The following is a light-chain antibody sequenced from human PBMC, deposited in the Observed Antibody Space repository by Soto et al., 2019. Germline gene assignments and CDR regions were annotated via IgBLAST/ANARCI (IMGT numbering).Light chain of an antibody. CDR1: SSDVGAYKY. CDR2: EVS. CDR3: TSYVGSAIWV. Sequence: QSALTQPPSASGSPGQSVTISCSGTSSDVGAYKYVSWYQQYPGKATKLMIYEVSTRPSGGPDRFSGSKSGNTASLTVSGLQAEDEADYYCTSYVGSAIWVFGGGTKLTVL. J-gene: IGLJ3*02. V-gene: IGLV2-8*01.